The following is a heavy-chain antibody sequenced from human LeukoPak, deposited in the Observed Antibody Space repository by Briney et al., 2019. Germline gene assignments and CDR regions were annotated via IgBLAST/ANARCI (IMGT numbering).Heavy chain of an antibody. CDR1: GFTVSSNY. Sequence: GGSLRLSCAASGFTVSSNYMSWVRQAPGKGLEWVSVIYSGGSTYYADSVKGRFTISRDNSKNTLYLQMNSLRAEDTAVYYCARGAFQLSIVYWGQGTLVTVSS. D-gene: IGHD1-1*01. J-gene: IGHJ4*02. V-gene: IGHV3-66*02. CDR3: ARGAFQLSIVY. CDR2: IYSGGST.